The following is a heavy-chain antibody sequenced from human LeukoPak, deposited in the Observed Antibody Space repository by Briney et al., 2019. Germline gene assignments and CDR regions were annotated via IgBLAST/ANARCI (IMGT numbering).Heavy chain of an antibody. V-gene: IGHV4-39*01. J-gene: IGHJ4*02. CDR3: AIRGFWSGYSPTPFDY. CDR2: IYYSGST. CDR1: GGSISSSSYS. Sequence: PSETLSLSCTVSGGSISSSSYSWGWIRQPPGKGLEWIGSIYYSGSTYYNPSLKSRVTISVDTSKNQFSLKLSSVTAADTAVYYCAIRGFWSGYSPTPFDYWGQGTLVTVSS. D-gene: IGHD3-3*01.